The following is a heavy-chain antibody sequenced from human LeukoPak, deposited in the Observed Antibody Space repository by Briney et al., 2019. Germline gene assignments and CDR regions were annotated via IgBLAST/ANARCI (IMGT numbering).Heavy chain of an antibody. Sequence: SETLSLTCTVSGGSISSSSYYWGWIRQPPGKGLEWIGSIYYSGSTYYNPSLKSRVTISVDTSKNQFSLKLSSVTAADTAVYYCARAPQDIVVVVAAMEYFDYWGQGTLVTVSS. V-gene: IGHV4-39*01. CDR1: GGSISSSSYY. J-gene: IGHJ4*02. D-gene: IGHD2-15*01. CDR3: ARAPQDIVVVVAAMEYFDY. CDR2: IYYSGST.